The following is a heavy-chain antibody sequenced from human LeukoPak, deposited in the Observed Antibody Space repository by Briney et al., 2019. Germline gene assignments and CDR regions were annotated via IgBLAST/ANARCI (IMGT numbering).Heavy chain of an antibody. V-gene: IGHV4-4*07. CDR1: GDSIRSYY. CDR2: IQASGST. J-gene: IGHJ5*02. D-gene: IGHD2-15*01. Sequence: PSETLSLTCTVSGDSIRSYYWNWIRQPAGKGLEWIGRIQASGSTNDNPSLKSRIIMSIDTSKNQFSLKLTSVTAADTAVYYCAKDDSITGGKNWFDLWGQGTLVTVSS. CDR3: AKDDSITGGKNWFDL.